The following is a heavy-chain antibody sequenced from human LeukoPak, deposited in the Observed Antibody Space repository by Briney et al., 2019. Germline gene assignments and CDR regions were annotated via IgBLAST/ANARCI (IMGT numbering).Heavy chain of an antibody. D-gene: IGHD5-24*01. CDR1: GGSFSGYY. V-gene: IGHV4-34*01. CDR2: INHSGST. Sequence: SETLSLTCAVYGGSFSGYYWSWIRQPPGKGLEWIGEINHSGSTNYNPSLKSRVTISVDKSKNQFSLKLSSVTAADTAVYYCARSSLFGYRDAFDIWGQGTMVTVSS. CDR3: ARSSLFGYRDAFDI. J-gene: IGHJ3*02.